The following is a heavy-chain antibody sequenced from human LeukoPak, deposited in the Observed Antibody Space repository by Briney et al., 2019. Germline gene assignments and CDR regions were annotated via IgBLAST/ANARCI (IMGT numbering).Heavy chain of an antibody. Sequence: GGSLRLSCAVFGFPFSRNSMSWVRKAPGKGLEWISAISSGGVDTFYADSVQGRFIVSRDISKNTLYLQMDSLRADDTAVYYCAKPSKYGNFFDYWGQGTLVTVSS. V-gene: IGHV3-23*01. CDR1: GFPFSRNS. CDR3: AKPSKYGNFFDY. D-gene: IGHD2-2*01. J-gene: IGHJ4*02. CDR2: ISSGGVDT.